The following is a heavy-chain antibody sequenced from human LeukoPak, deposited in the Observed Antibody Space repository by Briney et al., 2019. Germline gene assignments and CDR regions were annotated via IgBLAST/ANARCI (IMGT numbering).Heavy chain of an antibody. Sequence: PVGSLRLSCAASGFTFSSYAMHWVRQAPGKGLEWVAVISYDGSNKYYADSVKGRFTISRDNSKNTLYLQMNSLRAEDTAVYYCARDLVYCSSTSCPYGDAFDIWGQGTMVTVSS. V-gene: IGHV3-30*04. J-gene: IGHJ3*02. D-gene: IGHD2-2*01. CDR3: ARDLVYCSSTSCPYGDAFDI. CDR1: GFTFSSYA. CDR2: ISYDGSNK.